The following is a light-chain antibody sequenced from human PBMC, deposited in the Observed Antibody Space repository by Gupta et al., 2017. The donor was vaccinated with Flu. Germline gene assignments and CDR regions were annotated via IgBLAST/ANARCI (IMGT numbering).Light chain of an antibody. CDR3: QRKDNFPWP. J-gene: IGKJ1*01. CDR1: QGIREW. Sequence: PSSVSASVGDKVTITWRASQGIREWLEWYQQKPGKAPKLLISAASRVESGVPTRFSGSGCGTEFTLTISRRQPEDFANYYCQRKDNFPWPFGQGTKVEIK. V-gene: IGKV1-12*01. CDR2: AAS.